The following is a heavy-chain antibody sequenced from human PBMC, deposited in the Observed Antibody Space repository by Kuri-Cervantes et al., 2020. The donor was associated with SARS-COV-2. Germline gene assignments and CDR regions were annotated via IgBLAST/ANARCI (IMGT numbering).Heavy chain of an antibody. J-gene: IGHJ6*03. V-gene: IGHV4-34*01. CDR1: GGSFSGYY. D-gene: IGHD3-3*01. CDR2: INHGGGT. Sequence: SETLSLTCAVYGGSFSGYYWSWIRQPPGKGLEWIGEINHGGGTNYNPSLMSRVTISVDTSKNQFSLKLRSVTAADTAVYYCARGVRFLDPKYYYFYYCMDVWGKGTTVTVSS. CDR3: ARGVRFLDPKYYYFYYCMDV.